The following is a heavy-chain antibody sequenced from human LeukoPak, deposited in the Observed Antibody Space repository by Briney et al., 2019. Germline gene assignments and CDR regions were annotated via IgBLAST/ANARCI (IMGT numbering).Heavy chain of an antibody. CDR1: GFTFSNYA. J-gene: IGHJ2*01. CDR3: AKTRDWYFDL. Sequence: PGGSLRLPCAASGFTFSNYAMSWVRQAPGKGLEWVSPMIGSGGSTYYADSVKGRFTISRDNSKNTLYLQMNSLRAEDTAVYFCAKTRDWYFDLWGRGTLVAVSS. D-gene: IGHD2-2*01. V-gene: IGHV3-23*01. CDR2: MIGSGGST.